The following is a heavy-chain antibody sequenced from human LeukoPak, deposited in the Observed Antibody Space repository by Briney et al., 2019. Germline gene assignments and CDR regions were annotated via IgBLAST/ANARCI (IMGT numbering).Heavy chain of an antibody. J-gene: IGHJ4*02. CDR3: ARAGGGYDSGYFDY. CDR2: IYYSGST. CDR1: GGSISSGDYY. V-gene: IGHV4-30-4*01. D-gene: IGHD5-12*01. Sequence: SETLSLTCTVSGGSISSGDYYWSWILQLPGKGLEWIGYIYYSGSTYYNPSLKSRVTISVDTSKNQFSLKLSSVTAAETAVYYCARAGGGYDSGYFDYWGQGTLVTVSS.